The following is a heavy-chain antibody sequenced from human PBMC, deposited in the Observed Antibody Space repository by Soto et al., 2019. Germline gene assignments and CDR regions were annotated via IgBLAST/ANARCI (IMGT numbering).Heavy chain of an antibody. CDR3: AKDTGPSRWYYFDY. CDR2: ISGSGGST. Sequence: PGGSLRLSCAASAFTFSSYAMSWVRQAPGKGLEWVSAISGSGGSTYYADSVKGRFTISRDNSKNTLYLQMNRLRAEDTALYYCAKDTGPSRWYYFDYWGQGTLVTVSS. J-gene: IGHJ4*02. D-gene: IGHD2-8*01. V-gene: IGHV3-23*01. CDR1: AFTFSSYA.